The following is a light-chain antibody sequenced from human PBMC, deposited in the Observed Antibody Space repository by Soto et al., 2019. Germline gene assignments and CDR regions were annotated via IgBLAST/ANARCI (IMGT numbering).Light chain of an antibody. CDR3: QQYNDRPPIP. CDR2: GSF. CDR1: QSVSSSY. J-gene: IGKJ5*01. V-gene: IGKV3-15*01. Sequence: EIVLTQTPGTLPLSTRERATLSCMASQSVSSSYLAWYQQKPGQAPRLLIVGSFARATGIPARLSGSGSGSEFTLTISGLQSEDFAVYYCQQYNDRPPIPFGQVTRLETK.